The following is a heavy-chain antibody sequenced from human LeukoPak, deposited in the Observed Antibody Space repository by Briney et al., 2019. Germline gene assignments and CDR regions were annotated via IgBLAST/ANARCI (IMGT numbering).Heavy chain of an antibody. D-gene: IGHD6-6*01. J-gene: IGHJ4*02. CDR3: ARGKYSSSSGDY. V-gene: IGHV3-33*01. CDR1: GFIFSSYG. CDR2: ISYDGSNS. Sequence: GGSLRLSCAASGFIFSSYGTYWVRQAPGKGLEWLAVISYDGSNSYYADSVKGRFTISRDNSKNTLNLQMNSLRAEDTAVYYCARGKYSSSSGDYWGQGTLVTVSS.